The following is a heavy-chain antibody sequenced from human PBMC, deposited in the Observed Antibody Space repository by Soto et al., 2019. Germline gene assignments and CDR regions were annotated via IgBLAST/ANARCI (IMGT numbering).Heavy chain of an antibody. CDR1: GFTVSSNY. CDR2: FYTGGST. J-gene: IGHJ4*02. Sequence: EVQLVESGGGLVQPGGSLRLSCAVSGFTVSSNYMSWVRQAPGKGLEWVSIFYTGGSTYYSDSVKGRFTISRDNSKNTLYLQMNSLREEDTAVYYCVSYDFWSGYSDYWGQGPRVTVSS. D-gene: IGHD3-3*01. CDR3: VSYDFWSGYSDY. V-gene: IGHV3-66*01.